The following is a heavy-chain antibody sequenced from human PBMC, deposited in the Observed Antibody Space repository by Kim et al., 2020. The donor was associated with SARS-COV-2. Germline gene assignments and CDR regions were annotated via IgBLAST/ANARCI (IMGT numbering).Heavy chain of an antibody. CDR2: SNGSST. Sequence: SNGSSTDYPDSVNGRFTISRDSAKRSVSLQMNSLTPEDTAVYYCVREPSNWGQGTLVTVSS. V-gene: IGHV3-11*01. J-gene: IGHJ4*02. CDR3: VREPSN.